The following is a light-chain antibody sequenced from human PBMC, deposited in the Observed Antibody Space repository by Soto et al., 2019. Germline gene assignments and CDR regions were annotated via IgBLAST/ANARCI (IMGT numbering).Light chain of an antibody. CDR3: QSADSIGTIGL. Sequence: SYELTQPPSVSVSPGQTARITCSGDALPKQYAYWYQQKPGQAPVLVIYKDSERPSGIPERFSCSSSGTTVTLTISGVQAEDEAYYYCQSADSIGTIGLFGGVTKLTVL. CDR2: KDS. J-gene: IGLJ2*01. V-gene: IGLV3-25*02. CDR1: ALPKQY.